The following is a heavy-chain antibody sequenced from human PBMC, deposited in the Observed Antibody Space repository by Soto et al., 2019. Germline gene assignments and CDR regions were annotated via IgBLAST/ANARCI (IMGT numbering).Heavy chain of an antibody. CDR2: IYHSGSI. CDR1: GGSISSSGYS. CDR3: ARRDTAMVSFDY. D-gene: IGHD5-18*01. Sequence: PSETLSLTCAVSGGSISSSGYSWSWIRQPPGKCLEWIGYIYHSGSIYYNPSLKSRVTISVDRSKNQFSLKLTSVTAADTAVYYCARRDTAMVSFDYWGQGNLVTVSS. V-gene: IGHV4-30-2*01. J-gene: IGHJ4*02.